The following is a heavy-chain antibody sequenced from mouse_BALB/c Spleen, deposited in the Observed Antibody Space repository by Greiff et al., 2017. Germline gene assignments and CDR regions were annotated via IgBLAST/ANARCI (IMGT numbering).Heavy chain of an antibody. V-gene: IGHV3-2*02. CDR3: ARWTTGYYFDD. D-gene: IGHD1-1*01. J-gene: IGHJ2*01. Sequence: EVQLQQSGPGLVKPSQSLSLTCTVTGYSITSDYAWNWIRQFPGNKLEWMGYISYSGSTSYNPSLKSRISITRDTSKNQFFLQLNSVTTEDTATYYCARWTTGYYFDDWGQGTTLTVSS. CDR1: GYSITSDYA. CDR2: ISYSGST.